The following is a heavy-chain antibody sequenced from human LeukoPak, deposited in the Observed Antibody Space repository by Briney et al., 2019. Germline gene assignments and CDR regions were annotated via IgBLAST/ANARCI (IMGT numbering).Heavy chain of an antibody. D-gene: IGHD1-7*01. CDR2: IKQDESEK. CDR1: RFTFSSYW. J-gene: IGHJ4*02. Sequence: GGSLRLSCVASRFTFSSYWMSWVRQAPGKGLEWVANIKQDESEKYYVDSVKGRFTISRDNAKNSVYLQMNSLRGEDTAVYYCVRGGTTSYDYWGQGTLVTVSS. V-gene: IGHV3-7*01. CDR3: VRGGTTSYDY.